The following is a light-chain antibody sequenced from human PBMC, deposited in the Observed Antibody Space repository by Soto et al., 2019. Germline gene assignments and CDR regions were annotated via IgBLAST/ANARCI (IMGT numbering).Light chain of an antibody. CDR3: SSYTSSXTTYV. CDR2: DVS. V-gene: IGLV2-14*01. J-gene: IGLJ1*01. CDR1: SSDVGGYNY. Sequence: QSVLTQPASVSGSPGQSITISCTGTSSDVGGYNYVSWYQQHPGKAPKLMIYDVSNRPSGVSNRFSGSKSGNTASLTISGLQAEDEADYYCSSYTSSXTTYVFGTGTKVTVL.